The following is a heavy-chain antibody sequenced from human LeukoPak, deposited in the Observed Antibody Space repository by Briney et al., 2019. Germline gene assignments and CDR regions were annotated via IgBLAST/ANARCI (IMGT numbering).Heavy chain of an antibody. CDR2: IGGSDDRI. D-gene: IGHD3-16*01. CDR3: ARRGTTGPHNWIDS. V-gene: IGHV3-23*01. J-gene: IGHJ5*01. CDR1: GFSFSNYG. Sequence: GGSLRLSCVASGFSFSNYGMTWVRQAPGRGLEWVSGIGGSDDRIEYAASVRGRFAISRDNSKNTLYLQMNSLRAEDSAVYICARRGTTGPHNWIDSWGQGNLVTVSS.